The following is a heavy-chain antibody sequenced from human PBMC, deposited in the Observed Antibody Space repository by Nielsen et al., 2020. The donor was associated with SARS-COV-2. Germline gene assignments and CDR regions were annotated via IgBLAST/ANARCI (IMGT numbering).Heavy chain of an antibody. J-gene: IGHJ4*02. V-gene: IGHV1-46*01. D-gene: IGHD3-3*01. CDR2: INPVDDST. CDR1: GFAFTSYF. CDR3: ARGGFAVVFPTYDY. Sequence: ASVKVSCKASGFAFTSYFTHWVRQAPGQGLEWMAIINPVDDSTNYAQKFQGRVTMTRDTSTNTVYMELSSLRSEDTAVYYCARGGFAVVFPTYDYWGQGTLVTVSS.